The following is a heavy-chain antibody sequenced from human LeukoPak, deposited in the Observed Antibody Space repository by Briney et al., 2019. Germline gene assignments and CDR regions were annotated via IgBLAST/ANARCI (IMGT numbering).Heavy chain of an antibody. CDR3: AKDRSSRYDFWSGSFSHYYYYDMDV. CDR1: GFTFSSYA. V-gene: IGHV3-23*01. D-gene: IGHD3-3*01. J-gene: IGHJ6*03. CDR2: ISGGSA. Sequence: PGGSLRLSCAASGFTFSSYAVSWVRQALGKGLEWVSAISGGSADYADSVKGRFSISIDNSKNTLYLQMNSLRAEDTAVYYCAKDRSSRYDFWSGSFSHYYYYDMDVWGKGTTVTVSS.